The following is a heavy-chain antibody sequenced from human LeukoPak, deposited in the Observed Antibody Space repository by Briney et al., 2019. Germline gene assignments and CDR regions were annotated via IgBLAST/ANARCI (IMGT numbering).Heavy chain of an antibody. J-gene: IGHJ4*02. CDR3: ARRDCSSFRCYSFDY. CDR1: GFAFGDFD. CDR2: IKTRTESHAT. Sequence: SGGSLRLSCAASGFAFGDFDIHRVRQGSGKGLEWVARIKTRTESHATAYAASVKGRFTISRDDSKQTAYPQMNSLKTEDTAVYYCARRDCSSFRCYSFDYWGQGILVTVSS. D-gene: IGHD2-2*01. V-gene: IGHV3-73*01.